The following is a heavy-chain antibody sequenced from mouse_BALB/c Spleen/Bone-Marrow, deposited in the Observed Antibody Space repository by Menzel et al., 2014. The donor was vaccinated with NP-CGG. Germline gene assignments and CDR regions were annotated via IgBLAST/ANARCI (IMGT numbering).Heavy chain of an antibody. CDR1: GFDFSRYW. D-gene: IGHD1-2*01. J-gene: IGHJ2*01. V-gene: IGHV4-1*02. CDR3: ARQGYYVYSDY. CDR2: INPDSSTI. Sequence: EVKVVESGGGLVRPGGSLKLSCAASGFDFSRYWMSWVRQAPGKGLEWIGEINPDSSTINYTPSLKDKSIISRDNAKNTLYLQMSKVRSEDTALYYCARQGYYVYSDYWGQGTTLTVSS.